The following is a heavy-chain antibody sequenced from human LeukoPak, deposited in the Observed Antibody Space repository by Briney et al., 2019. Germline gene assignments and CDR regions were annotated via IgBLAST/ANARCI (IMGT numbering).Heavy chain of an antibody. CDR3: AKGAMVRGVIQGYYYYMDV. Sequence: GGSLRLSCAASGFTFSNYWMSWVRQAPGKGLEWVASINQDGSEKYYVDSVKGRFTISRDNSKNTLYLQMNSLRAEDTAVYYCAKGAMVRGVIQGYYYYMDVWGKGTTVTVSS. J-gene: IGHJ6*03. CDR2: INQDGSEK. V-gene: IGHV3-7*01. D-gene: IGHD3-10*01. CDR1: GFTFSNYW.